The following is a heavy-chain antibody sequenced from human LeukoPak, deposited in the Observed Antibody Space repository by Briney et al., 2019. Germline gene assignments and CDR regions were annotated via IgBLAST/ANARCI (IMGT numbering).Heavy chain of an antibody. V-gene: IGHV4-34*01. D-gene: IGHD6-13*01. J-gene: IGHJ6*03. Sequence: SETLSLTCAVYGGSFSGYYWSWIRQPPGRGLEWIGEINHSGSTNYNPSLKSRVTISVDTSKNQFSLKLSSVTAADTAVYYCARGFTAAGTLYYYYYYMDVWGKGTTVTVSS. CDR1: GGSFSGYY. CDR3: ARGFTAAGTLYYYYYYMDV. CDR2: INHSGST.